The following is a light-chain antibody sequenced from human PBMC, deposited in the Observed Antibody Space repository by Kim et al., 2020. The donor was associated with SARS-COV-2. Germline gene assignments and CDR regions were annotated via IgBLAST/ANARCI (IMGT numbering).Light chain of an antibody. Sequence: EIVLTQSPGTLSLSPGERATLSCRASQSVRYSSLAWYQHKPGQAPRLLVYGASNRATGIPDRFSGSGSATEFTLTINRLETEDFAVYYCHQDGSSPFTFGQGTKVEIK. CDR3: HQDGSSPFT. CDR2: GAS. V-gene: IGKV3-20*01. CDR1: QSVRYSS. J-gene: IGKJ2*01.